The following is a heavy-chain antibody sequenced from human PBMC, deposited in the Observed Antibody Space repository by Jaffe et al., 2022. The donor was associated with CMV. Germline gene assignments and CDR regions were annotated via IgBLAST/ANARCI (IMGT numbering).Heavy chain of an antibody. CDR1: GGSISSSNW. V-gene: IGHV4-4*02. CDR3: ARVDGPGYYDSSGYMGDWFDP. CDR2: IYHSGST. D-gene: IGHD3-22*01. Sequence: QVQLQESGPGLVKPSGTLSLTCAVSGGSISSSNWWSWVRQPPGKGLEWIGEIYHSGSTNYNPSLKSRVTISVDKSKNQFSLKLSSVTAADTAVYYCARVDGPGYYDSSGYMGDWFDPWGQGTLVTVSS. J-gene: IGHJ5*02.